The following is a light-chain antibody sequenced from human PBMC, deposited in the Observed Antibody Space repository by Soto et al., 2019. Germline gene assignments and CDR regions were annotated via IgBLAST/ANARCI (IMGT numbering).Light chain of an antibody. V-gene: IGLV2-14*01. J-gene: IGLJ2*01. CDR1: SSDVGGYNY. CDR2: DVS. Sequence: QSALTQPASVSGSPGQSITISCTGTSSDVGGYNYVSWYQQRPGKAPKLMIYDVSDRHSGVSSRFSGSKSGNTASLSISGLQAEDEADYYCNSYTSTNTLHVLFGGGTKLTVL. CDR3: NSYTSTNTLHVL.